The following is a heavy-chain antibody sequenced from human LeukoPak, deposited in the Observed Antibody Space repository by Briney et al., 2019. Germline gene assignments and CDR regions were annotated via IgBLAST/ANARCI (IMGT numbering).Heavy chain of an antibody. CDR3: ASCGSTSCH. CDR1: GFTFSDYY. J-gene: IGHJ4*02. V-gene: IGHV3-11*04. D-gene: IGHD2-2*01. Sequence: GGSLRLSCAASGFTFSDYYMSWIRQAPGKGLEWVSYISSDSSTTYYADSVKGRFTISRDNAKKSLYLQMNSLRVEDTAVYYCASCGSTSCHWGQGILVTVSS. CDR2: ISSDSSTT.